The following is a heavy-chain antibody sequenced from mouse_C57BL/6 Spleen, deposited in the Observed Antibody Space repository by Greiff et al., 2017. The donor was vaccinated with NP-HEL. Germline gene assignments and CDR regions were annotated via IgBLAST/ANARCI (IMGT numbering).Heavy chain of an antibody. J-gene: IGHJ3*01. Sequence: VQLQQSGPELVKPGASVKISCKASGYTFTDYYMNWVKQSHGKSLEWIGDINPNNGGTSYNQKFKGKATLTVDKSSSTAYMELRSLTSDDSAVYYCARVKGFYDGYLWFAYWGQGTLVTVSA. CDR3: ARVKGFYDGYLWFAY. CDR1: GYTFTDYY. V-gene: IGHV1-26*01. CDR2: INPNNGGT. D-gene: IGHD2-3*01.